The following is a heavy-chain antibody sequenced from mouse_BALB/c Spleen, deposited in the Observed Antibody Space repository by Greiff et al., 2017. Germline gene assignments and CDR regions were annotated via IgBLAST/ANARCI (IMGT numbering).Heavy chain of an antibody. V-gene: IGHV5-17*02. D-gene: IGHD1-2*01. CDR1: GFTFSSFG. CDR2: ISSGSSTI. Sequence: EVKLMESGGDLVKPGGSLKLSCAASGFTFSSFGMHWVRQAPEKGLEWVAYISSGSSTIYYADTVKGRFTISRDNPKNTLFLQMTSLRSEDTAMYYCAREGHYYGSWYFDVWGAGTTVTVSS. J-gene: IGHJ1*01. CDR3: AREGHYYGSWYFDV.